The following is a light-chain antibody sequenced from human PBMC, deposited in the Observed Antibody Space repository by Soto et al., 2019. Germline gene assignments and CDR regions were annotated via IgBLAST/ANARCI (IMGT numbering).Light chain of an antibody. CDR2: DAS. Sequence: AIQLTQSPSSLSASVGDRVTITCRASQGIRSALAWYQQKPGKAPKLLIYDASSLESGVPSRFSGSGSGADFTLTISSLQPEDFATYYCQQFNNYPGTFGQGTKVDIK. CDR3: QQFNNYPGT. V-gene: IGKV1D-13*01. CDR1: QGIRSA. J-gene: IGKJ1*01.